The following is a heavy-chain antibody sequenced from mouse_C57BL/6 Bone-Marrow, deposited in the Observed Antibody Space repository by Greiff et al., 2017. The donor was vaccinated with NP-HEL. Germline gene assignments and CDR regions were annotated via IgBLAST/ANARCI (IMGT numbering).Heavy chain of an antibody. V-gene: IGHV14-2*01. CDR3: ARESTTVVALDY. J-gene: IGHJ2*01. CDR2: IDPEDGET. CDR1: GFNIKDYY. Sequence: EVKLVESGAELVKPGASVKLSCTASGFNIKDYYMHWVKQRTEQGLEWIGRIDPEDGETKYAPKFQGKATITADTSSNTAYLQLSSLTSEDTAVYYCARESTTVVALDYWGQGTTLTVSS. D-gene: IGHD1-1*01.